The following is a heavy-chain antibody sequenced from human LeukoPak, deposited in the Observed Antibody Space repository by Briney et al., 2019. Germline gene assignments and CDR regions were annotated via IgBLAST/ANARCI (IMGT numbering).Heavy chain of an antibody. Sequence: SVKVSCKASGGTFSSYAISWVRQAPGQGLEWMGGIIPIFGTANYAQKFQGRVTITTDESTSTAYMELSSLRSEDTAVYYCASGAGSGSYNHWFDPWGQGTLVTVFS. V-gene: IGHV1-69*05. CDR2: IIPIFGTA. CDR3: ASGAGSGSYNHWFDP. CDR1: GGTFSSYA. J-gene: IGHJ5*02. D-gene: IGHD3-10*01.